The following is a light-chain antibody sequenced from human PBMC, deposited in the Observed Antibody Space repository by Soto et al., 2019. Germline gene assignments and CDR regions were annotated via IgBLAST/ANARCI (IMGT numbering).Light chain of an antibody. CDR1: QSVSTTY. CDR2: GAS. Sequence: EIVLTQSPGTLYLSPGDRATLSCRASQSVSTTYLAWYQQKFGQAPRLLVYGASSRATGIPDRLSGSGSGTDFTLTISRLEPEDFAVYYCQQDWGSSWTFGQGTKVEIK. J-gene: IGKJ1*01. V-gene: IGKV3-20*01. CDR3: QQDWGSSWT.